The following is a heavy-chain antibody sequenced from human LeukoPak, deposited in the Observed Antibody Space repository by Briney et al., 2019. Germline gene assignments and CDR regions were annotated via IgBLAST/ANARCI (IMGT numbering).Heavy chain of an antibody. CDR1: GYTFTSYG. D-gene: IGHD2-2*02. CDR3: ARDRYCSSTSCYMGYYPSQDY. J-gene: IGHJ4*02. CDR2: VSAYNGNT. V-gene: IGHV1-18*01. Sequence: VASVKVSCKASGYTFTSYGISWVRQAPGQGLEWMGWVSAYNGNTNYAQKLQGRVTMTTDTSTSTAYMELRSLRSDDTAVYYCARDRYCSSTSCYMGYYPSQDYWGQGTLVTVSS.